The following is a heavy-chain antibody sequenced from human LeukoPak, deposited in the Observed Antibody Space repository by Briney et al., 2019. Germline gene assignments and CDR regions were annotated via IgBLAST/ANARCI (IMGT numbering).Heavy chain of an antibody. Sequence: ASVKVSCKASGYTFTGYYMHWVRQAPGQGLEWMGWINPNSGGTNYAQKFQGRVTMTRDTSISTAYMELSRLRSDDTAVYYCARDILHFGIAARTNWFDPWGQGTLVTVSS. CDR1: GYTFTGYY. D-gene: IGHD6-6*01. J-gene: IGHJ5*02. V-gene: IGHV1-2*02. CDR3: ARDILHFGIAARTNWFDP. CDR2: INPNSGGT.